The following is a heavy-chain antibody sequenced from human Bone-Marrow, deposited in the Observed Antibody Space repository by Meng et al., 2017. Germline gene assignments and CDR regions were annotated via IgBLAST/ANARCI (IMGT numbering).Heavy chain of an antibody. CDR2: IYSGGST. J-gene: IGHJ4*02. CDR1: EFTLSNYW. Sequence: GGSLRLSCEASEFTLSNYWMTWVRQAPGKGLEWVSVIYSGGSTYYADSVKGRFTISRDNSKNTLYLQMNSLRAEDTAVYYCARDGRYYYDSSGYYLNWGQGTLVTVSS. CDR3: ARDGRYYYDSSGYYLN. V-gene: IGHV3-66*02. D-gene: IGHD3-22*01.